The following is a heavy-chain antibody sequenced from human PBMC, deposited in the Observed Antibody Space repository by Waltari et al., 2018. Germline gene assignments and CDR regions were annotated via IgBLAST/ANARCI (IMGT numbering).Heavy chain of an antibody. CDR1: GFTFSSYA. V-gene: IGHV3-64*01. J-gene: IGHJ6*02. Sequence: EVQLVESGGGLVQPGGSLRLSCAASGFTFSSYAMHWVRQAPGKGLEYVSAISSNGGSTYYANSVKGRFTISRDNSKNTLYLQMGSLRAEDMAVYYCARVMSPYDILTGTYGMDVWGQGTTVTVSS. CDR2: ISSNGGST. CDR3: ARVMSPYDILTGTYGMDV. D-gene: IGHD3-9*01.